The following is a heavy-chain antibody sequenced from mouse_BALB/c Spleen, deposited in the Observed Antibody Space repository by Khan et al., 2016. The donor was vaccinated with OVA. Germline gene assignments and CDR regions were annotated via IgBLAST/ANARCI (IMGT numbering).Heavy chain of an antibody. J-gene: IGHJ3*01. CDR2: ISTYYGDA. V-gene: IGHV1S137*01. Sequence: VQLQESGAELVRPGVSVKISCKGSGYTFTDYAMHWVKHSHAQSLEWIGVISTYYGDADYNQKFKGKATMTVDQSSSTSEMELARLTSEESAINYGARGSGNSRFAYWGQGTLVTVSA. D-gene: IGHD1-3*01. CDR3: ARGSGNSRFAY. CDR1: GYTFTDYA.